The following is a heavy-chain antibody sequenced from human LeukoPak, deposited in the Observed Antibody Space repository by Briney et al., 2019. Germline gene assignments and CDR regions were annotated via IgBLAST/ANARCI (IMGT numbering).Heavy chain of an antibody. Sequence: PGGSLRLSCAASGLTFRSYWMHWVRQAPGKGLVWVSRINSDGSSTSYADSVKGRFTISRDNAKNTLYLQMNSLRAEDTAMYYCASPGGYCSGGSCYRDNWFDPWGQGTLVTVSS. CDR3: ASPGGYCSGGSCYRDNWFDP. CDR2: INSDGSST. V-gene: IGHV3-74*01. D-gene: IGHD2-15*01. J-gene: IGHJ5*02. CDR1: GLTFRSYW.